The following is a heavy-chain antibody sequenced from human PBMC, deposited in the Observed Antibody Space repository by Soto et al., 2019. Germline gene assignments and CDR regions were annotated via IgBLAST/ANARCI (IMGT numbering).Heavy chain of an antibody. CDR1: GFTFRNYW. Sequence: EVQLVESGGGLVQPGGSLRLSCAVSGFTFRNYWMHWVRQGPGKGLVWVSRITSDGSSTSYADSVKGRFTISRDNAKNTLYLQMNSLSAEDTAVYFCASGEDFGVAHDLWGQGTLVTVSS. CDR3: ASGEDFGVAHDL. D-gene: IGHD3-3*01. CDR2: ITSDGSST. J-gene: IGHJ5*02. V-gene: IGHV3-74*01.